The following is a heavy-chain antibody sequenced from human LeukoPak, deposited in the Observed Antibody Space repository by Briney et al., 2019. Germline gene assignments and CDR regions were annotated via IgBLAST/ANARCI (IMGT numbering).Heavy chain of an antibody. CDR1: GGSISSYY. V-gene: IGHV4-59*01. Sequence: SETLSLTCTVSGGSISSYYWSWIRQPPGKGLEWIGYIYYSGSTNYNPSLKSRVTISVDTSKNQFSLKLSSVTAADTAVYYCARRLTRAADVSAFDIRGQGTMVTVSS. CDR3: ARRLTRAADVSAFDI. CDR2: IYYSGST. J-gene: IGHJ3*02. D-gene: IGHD3-16*01.